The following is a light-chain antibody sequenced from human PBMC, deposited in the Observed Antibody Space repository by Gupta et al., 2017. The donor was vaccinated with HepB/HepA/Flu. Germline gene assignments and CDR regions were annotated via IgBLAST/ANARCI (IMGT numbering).Light chain of an antibody. CDR2: WAS. CDR3: QQDDSTPRT. V-gene: IGKV4-1*01. CDR1: QSVLYSSNNKNY. J-gene: IGKJ1*01. Sequence: GMTQSPDSLAVSLGERATINCKSSQSVLYSSNNKNYLAWYQQKPEQPPKLLIYWASTRESGVPDRFSGSGSGTDFTLTISSLQAEDVAVYYCQQDDSTPRTFGQGTKVEIK.